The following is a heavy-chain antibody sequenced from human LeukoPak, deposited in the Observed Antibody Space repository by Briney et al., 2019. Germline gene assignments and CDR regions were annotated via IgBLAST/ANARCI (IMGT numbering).Heavy chain of an antibody. CDR3: ARDLQDGVPTGY. D-gene: IGHD4-17*01. V-gene: IGHV3-7*01. CDR1: GFTFRNYW. Sequence: PGGALRLSCAASGFTFRNYWKTWVRQAPGKGLEWVGNIKKDGSEKYYVESLKGRFTISRDNVKNSLYLQMNSLRAEDTAVYYCARDLQDGVPTGYWGQGTLVIVS. J-gene: IGHJ4*02. CDR2: IKKDGSEK.